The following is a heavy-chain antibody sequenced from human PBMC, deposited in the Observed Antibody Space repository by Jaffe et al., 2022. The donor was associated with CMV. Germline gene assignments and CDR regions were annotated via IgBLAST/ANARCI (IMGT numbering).Heavy chain of an antibody. V-gene: IGHV1-2*02. CDR2: INPNSGGT. CDR1: GYTFTGYY. J-gene: IGHJ4*02. Sequence: QVQLVQSGAEVKKPGASVKVSCKASGYTFTGYYMHWVRQAPGQGLEWMGWINPNSGGTNYAQKFQGRVTMTRDTSISTAYMELSRLRSDDTAVYYCARDRTNYYDSSGYLLPVYWGQGTLVTVSS. CDR3: ARDRTNYYDSSGYLLPVY. D-gene: IGHD3-22*01.